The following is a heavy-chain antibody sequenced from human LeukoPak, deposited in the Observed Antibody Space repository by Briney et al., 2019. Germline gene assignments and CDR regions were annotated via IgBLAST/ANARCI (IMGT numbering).Heavy chain of an antibody. J-gene: IGHJ3*02. D-gene: IGHD3-22*01. V-gene: IGHV4-39*07. CDR2: IYYSGST. CDR1: GGSIGSSSYY. Sequence: SETLSLTCTVSGGSIGSSSYYWGWIRQPPGKGLAWIGSIYYSGSTYYNPSLKSRVTISVDTSKNQFSLKLSSVTAADTAVYYCARAPYYYDSNNDAFDIWGQGTMVTVSS. CDR3: ARAPYYYDSNNDAFDI.